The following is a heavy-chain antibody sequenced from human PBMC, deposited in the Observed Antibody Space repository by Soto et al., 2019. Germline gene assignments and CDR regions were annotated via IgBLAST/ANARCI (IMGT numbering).Heavy chain of an antibody. V-gene: IGHV4-34*01. CDR1: GGSFSGYY. D-gene: IGHD3-3*01. Sequence: TSETLSLTCAVYGGSFSGYYWSWIRRPPGKGLEWIGEINHSGSTNYNPSLKSRVTISVDTSKNQFSLNLSSVTAADTAVYYCASKSATDTNNWFDPWGQGTLVTVSS. J-gene: IGHJ5*02. CDR3: ASKSATDTNNWFDP. CDR2: INHSGST.